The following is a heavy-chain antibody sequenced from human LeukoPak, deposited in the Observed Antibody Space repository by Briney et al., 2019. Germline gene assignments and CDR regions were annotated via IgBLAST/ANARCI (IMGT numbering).Heavy chain of an antibody. CDR2: INPSSGGT. CDR3: ARDKGYSYGFYYYYMDV. CDR1: GYTFTGYY. D-gene: IGHD5-18*01. Sequence: ASVKVSCKASGYTFTGYYMHWVRQAPGQGLEWMGWINPSSGGTNYAQKFQGRVTMTRDTSISTAYMEPSRLRSDDTAVYYCARDKGYSYGFYYYYMDVWGKGTTVTVSS. V-gene: IGHV1-2*02. J-gene: IGHJ6*03.